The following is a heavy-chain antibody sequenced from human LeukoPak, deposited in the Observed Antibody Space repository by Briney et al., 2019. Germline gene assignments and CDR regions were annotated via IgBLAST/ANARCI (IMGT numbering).Heavy chain of an antibody. V-gene: IGHV3-48*03. CDR2: ISSSGSTI. CDR3: ARSGDYGDHFDY. CDR1: GFTFSSYE. J-gene: IGHJ4*02. D-gene: IGHD4-17*01. Sequence: VQPGGSLRLSCAASGFTFSSYEMNWVRQAPGKGLEWVSYISSSGSTIYYADSVKGRFTISRDNAKNSLYLRINSLRAEDTAVYYCARSGDYGDHFDYWGQGTLVTVSS.